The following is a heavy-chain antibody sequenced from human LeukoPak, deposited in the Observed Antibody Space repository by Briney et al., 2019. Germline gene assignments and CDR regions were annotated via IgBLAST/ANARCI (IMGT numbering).Heavy chain of an antibody. CDR3: ARDFSRGYSGYEYDY. V-gene: IGHV3-48*01. CDR2: ISSSSSTI. D-gene: IGHD5-12*01. CDR1: GFTLSSYS. Sequence: HPGGSLRLSCAASGFTLSSYSMNWVRQAPGKGLEWVSYISSSSSTIYYADSVKGRFTISRDNAKNSLYLQMNSLRAEYTAVYYCARDFSRGYSGYEYDYWGQGTLVTVSS. J-gene: IGHJ4*02.